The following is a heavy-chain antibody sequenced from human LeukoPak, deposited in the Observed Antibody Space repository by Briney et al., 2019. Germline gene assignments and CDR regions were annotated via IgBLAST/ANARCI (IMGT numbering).Heavy chain of an antibody. CDR1: GYTFTGYY. V-gene: IGHV1-2*02. J-gene: IGHJ4*02. D-gene: IGHD3-10*01. Sequence: ASVKVSCKASGYTFTGYYMHWVRQAPGRGLEWMGWINPNSGGTNYAQKFQGRVTMTRDTSISTAYMELSRLRSDDTAVYYCARESYQWFGELALFDYWGQGTLVTVSS. CDR2: INPNSGGT. CDR3: ARESYQWFGELALFDY.